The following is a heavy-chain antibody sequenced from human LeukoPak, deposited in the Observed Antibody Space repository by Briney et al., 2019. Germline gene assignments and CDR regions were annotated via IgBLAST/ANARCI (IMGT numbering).Heavy chain of an antibody. V-gene: IGHV1-2*02. D-gene: IGHD3-9*01. CDR2: INPNSGGT. Sequence: GASVKVSCKASGYTFTGYYMHWVRQAPGQGLEWMGWINPNSGGTNYAQKFQGRVTMTRDTSISTAYMELSRLRSDDTAVYYCARLPHILTGTGYFDYWGQGTLVTVSS. CDR1: GYTFTGYY. CDR3: ARLPHILTGTGYFDY. J-gene: IGHJ4*02.